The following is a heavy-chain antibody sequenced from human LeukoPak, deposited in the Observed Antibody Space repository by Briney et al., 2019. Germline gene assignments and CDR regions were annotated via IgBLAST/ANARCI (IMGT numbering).Heavy chain of an antibody. CDR2: IWYDGSYK. J-gene: IGHJ4*02. Sequence: QPGGSLRLSCAASGFNFSNYGMHWVHQAPGKGLEWVAVIWYDGSYKYYAESVKGRFTISRDNAKNTLYLQMNSLRTEDTAIYYCARGRHEGDYWGQGTLVTVSS. CDR3: ARGRHEGDY. CDR1: GFNFSNYG. V-gene: IGHV3-33*01.